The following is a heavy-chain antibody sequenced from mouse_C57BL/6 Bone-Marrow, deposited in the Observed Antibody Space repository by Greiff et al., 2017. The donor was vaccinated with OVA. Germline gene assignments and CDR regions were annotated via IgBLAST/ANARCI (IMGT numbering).Heavy chain of an antibody. CDR3: ARQLRLRYFDY. Sequence: QVQLQQPGAELVKPGASVKLSCKASGYTFTSYWMHWVKQRPGQGLEWIGMIHPNSGSTNYNEKFKSKAPLTVDKSSSTAYMQLSSLTSEDSAVDYCARQLRLRYFDYWGQGTTLTVSS. CDR2: IHPNSGST. D-gene: IGHD3-2*02. V-gene: IGHV1-64*01. CDR1: GYTFTSYW. J-gene: IGHJ2*01.